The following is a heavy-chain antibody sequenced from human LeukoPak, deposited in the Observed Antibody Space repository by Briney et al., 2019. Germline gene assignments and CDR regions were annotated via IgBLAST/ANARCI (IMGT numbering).Heavy chain of an antibody. CDR1: GFTFSDAW. CDR3: TTERVYYDFWSGYYFYFDY. D-gene: IGHD3-3*01. V-gene: IGHV3-15*01. CDR2: IKSKTDGGTT. J-gene: IGHJ4*02. Sequence: GGSLRLSCAASGFTFSDAWMSWVRQAPGKGLEWVGRIKSKTDGGTTDYAAPVKGRFTISRDDSKNTLYLQMNSLKTEDTAVYYCTTERVYYDFWSGYYFYFDYWGQGTLVTVSS.